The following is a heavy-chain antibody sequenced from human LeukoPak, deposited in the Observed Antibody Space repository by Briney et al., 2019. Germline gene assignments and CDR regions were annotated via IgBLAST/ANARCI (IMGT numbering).Heavy chain of an antibody. CDR2: IKQDGSEK. Sequence: GGSLRLSCAASGFTFRSYWMTWVRQAPGKGLEGVAHIKQDGSEKHYVDSVKGRFTISRDNAKNSLYLQLNSLRAEDTAVYYCARDLLYGDYVGAYFDYWGQGTLVTVSS. D-gene: IGHD4-17*01. CDR1: GFTFRSYW. J-gene: IGHJ4*02. CDR3: ARDLLYGDYVGAYFDY. V-gene: IGHV3-7*01.